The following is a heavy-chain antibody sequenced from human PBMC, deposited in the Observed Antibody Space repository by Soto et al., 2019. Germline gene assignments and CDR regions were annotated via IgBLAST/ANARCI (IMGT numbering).Heavy chain of an antibody. CDR2: ISYDGSNK. J-gene: IGHJ4*02. V-gene: IGHV3-30*18. CDR1: GFTFSSYG. D-gene: IGHD3-22*01. Sequence: PGGSLRLSCAASGFTFSSYGMHWVRQAPGKGLEWVAVISYDGSNKYYADSVKGRFTISRDNSKNTLYLQMNSLRAEDTAVYYCAKDDVQIDSSGYYPIDYWGQGTLVTVSS. CDR3: AKDDVQIDSSGYYPIDY.